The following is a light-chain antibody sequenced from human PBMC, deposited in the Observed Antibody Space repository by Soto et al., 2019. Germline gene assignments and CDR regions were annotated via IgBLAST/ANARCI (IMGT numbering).Light chain of an antibody. CDR2: DNN. J-gene: IGLJ2*01. Sequence: QSVLTQPPSVSAAPGQKVTISCSGSSSNIGNTGVSWYQQLPGTAPKLLIYDNNKRPSGIPDRFSGSKSGTSATLGITGLQTGDEADYYCGTWDSSLSAGVLGGGTKLTVL. V-gene: IGLV1-51*01. CDR3: GTWDSSLSAGV. CDR1: SSNIGNTG.